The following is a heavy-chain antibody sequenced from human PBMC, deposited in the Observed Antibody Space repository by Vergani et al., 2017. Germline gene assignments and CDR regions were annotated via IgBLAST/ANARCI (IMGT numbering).Heavy chain of an antibody. D-gene: IGHD3-16*01. Sequence: QVQLQESGPGLVKPSETLSLTCTVSGGSISNYYWSWIRQPPGKGLEWIGEINHSGSTNYNPSLKSRVTMSVDTSKNQFSLKLSSVTAADTAVYYCARDDRGDDAFDIWGQGTMVTVSS. CDR1: GGSISNYY. V-gene: IGHV4-59*12. J-gene: IGHJ3*02. CDR2: INHSGST. CDR3: ARDDRGDDAFDI.